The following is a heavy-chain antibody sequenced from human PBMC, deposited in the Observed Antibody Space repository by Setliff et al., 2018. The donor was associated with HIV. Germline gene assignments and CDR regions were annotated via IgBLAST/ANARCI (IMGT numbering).Heavy chain of an antibody. Sequence: PSETLSLTCTVYGGSINGYYWNWIRQSPGKGLEWIGFIGYSGSTNYNPSLNSRVTMSVDTSKNQFSLKLSSVTAADRAVYYCARHTVFVRYFDHWGQGMLVTVSS. CDR1: GGSINGYY. CDR2: IGYSGST. CDR3: ARHTVFVRYFDH. V-gene: IGHV4-59*08. J-gene: IGHJ4*02. D-gene: IGHD3-16*01.